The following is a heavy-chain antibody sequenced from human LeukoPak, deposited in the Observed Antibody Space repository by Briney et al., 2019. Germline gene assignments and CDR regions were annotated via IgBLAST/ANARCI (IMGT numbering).Heavy chain of an antibody. CDR3: ARDLEYYDSRGYFQH. Sequence: GGSLRLSCAASGFTFSSYWMSWVRQAPGKGLEWVANIMQDGSEKYYVDSVKGRFTISRDNAKNSLYLQMNSLRAEDTAVYYCARDLEYYDSRGYFQHWGQGTLVTVSS. D-gene: IGHD3-22*01. J-gene: IGHJ1*01. CDR1: GFTFSSYW. CDR2: IMQDGSEK. V-gene: IGHV3-7*01.